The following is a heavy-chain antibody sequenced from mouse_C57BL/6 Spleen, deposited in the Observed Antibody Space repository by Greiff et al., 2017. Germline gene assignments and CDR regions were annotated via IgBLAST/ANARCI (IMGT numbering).Heavy chain of an antibody. J-gene: IGHJ3*01. CDR3: ARGGDSSGYVNFFAY. D-gene: IGHD3-2*02. Sequence: QVQLQQSGAELARPGASVKLSCKASGYTFTSYGISWVKQRTGQGLEWIGEIYPRSGNTYYNEKFKGKATLTADKSSSTAHMELRSLTSEDSAVYFCARGGDSSGYVNFFAYWGQGTLVTVSA. CDR2: IYPRSGNT. CDR1: GYTFTSYG. V-gene: IGHV1-81*01.